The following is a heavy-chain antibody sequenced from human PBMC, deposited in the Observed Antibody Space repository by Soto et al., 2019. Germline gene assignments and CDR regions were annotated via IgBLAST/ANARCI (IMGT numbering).Heavy chain of an antibody. CDR2: ISTDNGNT. D-gene: IGHD5-18*01. CDR3: ARDGCRYGSRNDAFDS. CDR1: GYPFTTYA. J-gene: IGHJ3*02. Sequence: ASVKVSCKASGYPFTTYAIHWARQAPGQRLEWMGWISTDNGNTKYSQTCRGRLTRSRDTSETTACMELSSLRSEDTAVYYCARDGCRYGSRNDAFDSWGQGTMVTVSS. V-gene: IGHV1-3*04.